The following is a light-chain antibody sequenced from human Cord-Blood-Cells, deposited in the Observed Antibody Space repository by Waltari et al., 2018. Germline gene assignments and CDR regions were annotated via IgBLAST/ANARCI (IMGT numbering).Light chain of an antibody. CDR3: QQYNSYSRT. Sequence: DIQMTQSPSTLSASVGDRVTITCRASQSISSWLAWYQQKPGKAPKLLIYKASSLESGVPSRCSGSGSGTEFTLTISSLRPDDFATYYCQQYNSYSRTFGQGTKVEIK. V-gene: IGKV1-5*03. CDR1: QSISSW. J-gene: IGKJ1*01. CDR2: KAS.